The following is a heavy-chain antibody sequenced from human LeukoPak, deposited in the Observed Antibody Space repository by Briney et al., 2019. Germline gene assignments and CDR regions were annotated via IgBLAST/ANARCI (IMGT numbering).Heavy chain of an antibody. V-gene: IGHV3-49*04. Sequence: GGSLRLSCAASGFTFSSYAMSWVRQAPGKGLEWVGFIRSKAYGGTTEYAASVKGRFSISRDDSKSIAYLQMNSLKTEDTAVYYCTRDSLGVVVFDYWGQGTLVTVSS. D-gene: IGHD3-22*01. CDR2: IRSKAYGGTT. CDR1: GFTFSSYA. J-gene: IGHJ4*02. CDR3: TRDSLGVVVFDY.